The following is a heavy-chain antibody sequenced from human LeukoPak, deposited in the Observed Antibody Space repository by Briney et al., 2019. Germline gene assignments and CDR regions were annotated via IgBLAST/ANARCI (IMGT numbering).Heavy chain of an antibody. V-gene: IGHV3-74*01. D-gene: IGHD1-26*01. CDR3: ARGAIAGANFDY. J-gene: IGHJ4*02. Sequence: GGSLRLSCADSGFTFGRYWMHWVRHAPGKGLVWVSHITTDGSGTSYADSVKGRFTISRDNAKNTLYLQMNSLRAGDTAVYYCARGAIAGANFDYWGQGTLVAVSS. CDR2: ITTDGSGT. CDR1: GFTFGRYW.